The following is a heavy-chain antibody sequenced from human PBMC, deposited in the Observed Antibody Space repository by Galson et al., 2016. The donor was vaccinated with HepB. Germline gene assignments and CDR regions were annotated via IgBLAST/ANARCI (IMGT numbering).Heavy chain of an antibody. CDR2: ISWNSGTI. Sequence: SLRLSCAASGFTFDDCAMHWVRQAPGKGLEWVASISWNSGTIAYADSVRGRFTISRDNAKNSLYLQMNSLHQGPIGLPPGTLLQEHLWG. V-gene: IGHV3-9*01. J-gene: IGHJ6*01. CDR1: GFTFDDCA. CDR3: TLLQEHL.